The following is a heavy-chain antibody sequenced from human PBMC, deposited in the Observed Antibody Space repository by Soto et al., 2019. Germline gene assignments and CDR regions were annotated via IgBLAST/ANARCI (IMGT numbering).Heavy chain of an antibody. D-gene: IGHD1-26*01. CDR2: ISWDGGST. CDR1: GFTFDDYT. V-gene: IGHV3-43*01. CDR3: AKDRGAGVFYFDY. J-gene: IGHJ4*02. Sequence: VQLVESGGGVVQPGGSLRLSCAASGFTFDDYTLHWVRQAPGKGLEWVSRISWDGGSTYYADSVKGRFTISRDNSQNSLHLQMNSLRTEETAVYDCAKDRGAGVFYFDYWGQGALVTVSS.